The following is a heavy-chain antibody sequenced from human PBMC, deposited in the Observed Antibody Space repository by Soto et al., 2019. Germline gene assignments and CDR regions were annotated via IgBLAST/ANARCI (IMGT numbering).Heavy chain of an antibody. CDR1: GYSFAGYW. V-gene: IGHV5-10-1*01. D-gene: IGHD2-15*01. Sequence: PGESLKTPCNGSGYSFAGYWITWVRQKPGKGLEWMGRIDPSDSQTYYSPSFRGHVTISATKSITTVFLQWRSLRASDTAMYYCARQIFDSATFPNLHYDFDSWGQGTPVTVYS. J-gene: IGHJ4*02. CDR2: IDPSDSQT. CDR3: ARQIFDSATFPNLHYDFDS.